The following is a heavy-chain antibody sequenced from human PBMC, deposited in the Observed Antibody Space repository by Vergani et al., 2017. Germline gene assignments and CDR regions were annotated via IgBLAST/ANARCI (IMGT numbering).Heavy chain of an antibody. CDR1: GFTFSLYA. CDR3: AREGPTGYNSNGYFDY. D-gene: IGHD6-13*01. CDR2: ITRSSSSE. J-gene: IGHJ4*02. Sequence: EVQLVESGGGLVQPGGSLRLSCAASGFTFSLYAMNWVRQAPGKGLEWISYITRSSSSEYYADSVKGRFTISRDNAKNSLYLQMNSLRVEDTAVYYCAREGPTGYNSNGYFDYWGQGTLVTVSS. V-gene: IGHV3-48*01.